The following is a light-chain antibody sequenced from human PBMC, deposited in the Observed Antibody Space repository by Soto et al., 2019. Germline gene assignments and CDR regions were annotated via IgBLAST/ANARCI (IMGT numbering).Light chain of an antibody. Sequence: EIVLTQSPGTLSLSPGESATLSCRASQSISFNYLAWYHQKPGQAPRLLIYGASNRATGIPDRFSGSGSGTDSTLTISRLEPEDFAVYYCQQYGTSKTFGQGTKVEIK. CDR1: QSISFNY. J-gene: IGKJ1*01. V-gene: IGKV3-20*01. CDR3: QQYGTSKT. CDR2: GAS.